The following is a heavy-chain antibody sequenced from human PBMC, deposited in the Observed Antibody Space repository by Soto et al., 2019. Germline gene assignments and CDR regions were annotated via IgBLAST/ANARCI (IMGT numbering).Heavy chain of an antibody. Sequence: SVKVSCKASGGTFSSYAISWVRQAPGQGLEWMGGIIPIFGTANYAQKFQGRVTITADESTSTAYMELSSLRSEDTAVYYCARVDSRHSSSWYPYYGMDVWGQGTTVTVSS. CDR1: GGTFSSYA. J-gene: IGHJ6*02. CDR2: IIPIFGTA. CDR3: ARVDSRHSSSWYPYYGMDV. D-gene: IGHD6-13*01. V-gene: IGHV1-69*13.